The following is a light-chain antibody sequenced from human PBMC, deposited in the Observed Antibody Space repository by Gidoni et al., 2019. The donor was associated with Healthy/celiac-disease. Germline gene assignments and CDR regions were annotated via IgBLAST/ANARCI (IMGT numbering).Light chain of an antibody. J-gene: IGKJ2*04. CDR2: KVS. CDR3: MQGTQWPCS. V-gene: IGKV2-30*01. CDR1: QSLVSSDGSSF. Sequence: DVVMTQSPLSLPVTLGQPASTSCRSSQSLVSSDGSSFLNWFQQRPGQSRRRLIYKVSNRDSGVPDRCSGSGSGTDITLKISRVEAEDVGIYYWMQGTQWPCSFGQGTRLEIK.